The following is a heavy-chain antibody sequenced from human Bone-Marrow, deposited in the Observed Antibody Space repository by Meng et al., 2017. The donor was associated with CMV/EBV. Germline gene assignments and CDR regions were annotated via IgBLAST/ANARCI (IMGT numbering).Heavy chain of an antibody. Sequence: LSLTCAASGFTFGDYGMSWVRQAPGKGLEWVSGINWNGGSTGYADSVKGRFTISRDNSKNTLYLQMNSLRAEDTAVYYCARSASGSYWEGYDVDYWGQGTLVTVSS. D-gene: IGHD1-26*01. CDR1: GFTFGDYG. V-gene: IGHV3-20*04. CDR3: ARSASGSYWEGYDVDY. CDR2: INWNGGST. J-gene: IGHJ4*02.